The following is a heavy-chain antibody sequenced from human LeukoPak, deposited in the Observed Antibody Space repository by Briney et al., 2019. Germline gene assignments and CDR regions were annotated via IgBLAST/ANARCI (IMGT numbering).Heavy chain of an antibody. V-gene: IGHV1-3*04. J-gene: IGHJ4*02. D-gene: IGHD2-21*01. CDR1: GYTFINHA. CDR2: INIGNGNT. CDR3: ARRLGRSFDY. Sequence: ASVKVSCKASGYTFINHAIHWVRQAPGQRLEWMGWINIGNGNTKYSQNFQGRITVTRDTSATTAYMDLSSLRSEATAMYYCARRLGRSFDYWGQGTLVTVSS.